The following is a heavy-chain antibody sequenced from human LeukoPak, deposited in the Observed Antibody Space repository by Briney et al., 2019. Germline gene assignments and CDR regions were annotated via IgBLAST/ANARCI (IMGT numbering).Heavy chain of an antibody. D-gene: IGHD6-25*01. V-gene: IGHV1-46*01. J-gene: IGHJ6*02. CDR3: ARVRPQEDGYHYYYYGMDV. CDR1: GYTFTSYY. Sequence: ASVKVSCKASGYTFTSYYMHWVRQAPGQGLEWMGIINPSGGSTSYAQKFQGRVTMTRDTSTSTVYMELSSLRSEDTAVYYCARVRPQEDGYHYYYYGMDVWGQGTTVTVSS. CDR2: INPSGGST.